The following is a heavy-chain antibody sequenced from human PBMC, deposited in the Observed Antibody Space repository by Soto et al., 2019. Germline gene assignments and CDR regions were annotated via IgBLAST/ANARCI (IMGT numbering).Heavy chain of an antibody. Sequence: GGSLRLSCAASGFTFSSYGMHWVRQAPGNGLEWVAVIWYDGSNKYYADSVKGRFTISRDNSKNTLYLQMNSLRAEDTAVYYCAREMVRGVIYVYYGMDVWGQGTTVTVSS. D-gene: IGHD3-10*01. V-gene: IGHV3-33*01. CDR2: IWYDGSNK. CDR3: AREMVRGVIYVYYGMDV. J-gene: IGHJ6*02. CDR1: GFTFSSYG.